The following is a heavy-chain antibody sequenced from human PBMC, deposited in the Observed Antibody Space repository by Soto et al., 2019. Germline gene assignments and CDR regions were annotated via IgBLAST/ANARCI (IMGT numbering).Heavy chain of an antibody. J-gene: IGHJ4*02. V-gene: IGHV3-30*18. D-gene: IGHD6-6*01. CDR3: AKEGPYSSSSPLAY. Sequence: SLRLSCAASGFTFSSYGMPWVRQAPGKGLEWVAVRSYAGSNKYYADSVKGRFTISRDNSKNTLYLQMNSLRAEDTAVYYCAKEGPYSSSSPLAYWGQGTMVTSPQ. CDR2: RSYAGSNK. CDR1: GFTFSSYG.